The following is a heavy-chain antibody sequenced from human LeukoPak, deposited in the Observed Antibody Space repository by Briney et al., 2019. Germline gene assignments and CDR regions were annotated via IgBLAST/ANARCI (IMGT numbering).Heavy chain of an antibody. Sequence: GGSLRLSCAASGFTFSSYWMHWVRQAPGKGLVWVSRINSDGSSTSYADSVKGRFTISKDNAENTVYLQMNNLRAEDTAVYYCVSFYETYWGRGTLVTVSS. CDR1: GFTFSSYW. J-gene: IGHJ4*02. D-gene: IGHD2-2*01. V-gene: IGHV3-74*01. CDR2: INSDGSST. CDR3: VSFYETY.